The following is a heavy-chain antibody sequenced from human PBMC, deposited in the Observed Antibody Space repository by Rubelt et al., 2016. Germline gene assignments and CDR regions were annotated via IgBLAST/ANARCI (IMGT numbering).Heavy chain of an antibody. V-gene: IGHV1-24*01. J-gene: IGHJ4*02. D-gene: IGHD2-15*01. CDR3: ATASPYCSGGSCY. CDR2: FDPEDGET. CDR1: GYTFTSYG. Sequence: QVQLVQSGAEVKKPGASVKVSCKASGYTFTSYGISWVRQAPGQGLEWMGGFDPEDGETIYAQKFQGRVTMTEDTSTDTAYMELSSLRSEDTAVYYCATASPYCSGGSCYWGQGTLVTVSS.